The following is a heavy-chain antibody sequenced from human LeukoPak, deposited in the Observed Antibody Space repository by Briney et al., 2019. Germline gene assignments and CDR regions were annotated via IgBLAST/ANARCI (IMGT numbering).Heavy chain of an antibody. D-gene: IGHD3-22*01. CDR1: GGSFSGYY. CDR3: ARGTHAVDYYDSSGYLVY. V-gene: IGHV4-34*01. Sequence: PSETLSLTCAVYGGSFSGYYWSWIRQPPGKGLEWIGEINHSGSTNYNPSLKSRVTISVDTSKNQFSLKLSSVTAADTAVYYCARGTHAVDYYDSSGYLVYWGQGTLVTVSS. J-gene: IGHJ4*02. CDR2: INHSGST.